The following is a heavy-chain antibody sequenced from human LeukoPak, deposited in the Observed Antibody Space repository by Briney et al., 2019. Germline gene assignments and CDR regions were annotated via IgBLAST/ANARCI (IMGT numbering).Heavy chain of an antibody. CDR1: GFTFNNYG. J-gene: IGHJ4*02. D-gene: IGHD3-10*01. CDR3: AKDWGFHYASGSYCDY. CDR2: ISYDGSNK. V-gene: IGHV3-30*18. Sequence: GGSLRLSCAASGFTFNNYGIHWVRQAPGKGLEWVGDISYDGSNKYYADSVKGRFSISRDNSKNTLYLQMNSLRAEDTAVYYRAKDWGFHYASGSYCDYWGQGTLVTVSS.